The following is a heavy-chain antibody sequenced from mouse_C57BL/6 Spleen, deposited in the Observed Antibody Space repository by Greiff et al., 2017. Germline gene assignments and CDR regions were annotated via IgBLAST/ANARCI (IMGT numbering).Heavy chain of an antibody. V-gene: IGHV1-80*01. J-gene: IGHJ2*01. CDR3: ARGNYYGKWDYFDY. D-gene: IGHD1-1*01. CDR2: IYPGDGDT. Sequence: QVHVKQSGAELVKPGASVKISCKASGYAFSSYWMHWVKQRPGKGLEWIGQIYPGDGDTNYNGKFKGKATLTADKSSRTAYMQLSSLTSEDSAVYFCARGNYYGKWDYFDYWGQGTTLTVSS. CDR1: GYAFSSYW.